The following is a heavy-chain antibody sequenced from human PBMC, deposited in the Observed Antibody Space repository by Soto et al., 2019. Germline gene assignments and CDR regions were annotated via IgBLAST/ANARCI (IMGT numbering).Heavy chain of an antibody. V-gene: IGHV4-34*01. Sequence: PSETLSLTCAVYGGSFSGYYWSWIRQPPGKGLEWIGEINHSGSTNYNPSLKSRVTISVDTSKNQFSLKLSSVTAADTAVYYCARVVPHYYFDYWGQGTLVTVSS. CDR3: ARVVPHYYFDY. CDR1: GGSFSGYY. J-gene: IGHJ4*02. CDR2: INHSGST.